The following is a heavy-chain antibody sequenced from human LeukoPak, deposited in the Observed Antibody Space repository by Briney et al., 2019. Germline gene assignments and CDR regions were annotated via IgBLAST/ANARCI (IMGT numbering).Heavy chain of an antibody. CDR3: ARAGYSYGTGYYFDY. CDR1: GGSISSYY. J-gene: IGHJ4*02. D-gene: IGHD5-18*01. V-gene: IGHV4-59*01. Sequence: SETLSLICTVSGGSISSYYWSWIRLPPGKGLEWIGYIYYTGATYYNPSLKSRVTISLDTSKNQFSLKLSSVTAADAAVYYCARAGYSYGTGYYFDYWGQGALVTVSS. CDR2: IYYTGAT.